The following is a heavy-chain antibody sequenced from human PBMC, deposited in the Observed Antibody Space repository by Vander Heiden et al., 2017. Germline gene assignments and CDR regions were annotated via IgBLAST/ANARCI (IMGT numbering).Heavy chain of an antibody. CDR1: GLSLTKRGVG. J-gene: IGHJ4*01. CDR2: IYSSDDK. D-gene: IGHD3-22*01. CDR3: AHRQTATGYYSETSGLFDY. Sequence: QSTLKGSGPTLVNPTQTLAPTCTFSGLSLTKRGVGVGWMRQPPGKALEWLALIYSSDDKRYSPSLSSRLSITQDTSKTQVALTMANMVPVDTATYFCAHRQTATGYYSETSGLFDYWGHGTLVTVSS. V-gene: IGHV2-5*01.